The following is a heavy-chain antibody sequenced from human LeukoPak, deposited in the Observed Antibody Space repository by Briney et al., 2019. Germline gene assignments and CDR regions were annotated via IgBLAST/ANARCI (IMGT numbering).Heavy chain of an antibody. CDR1: GFTFGKYW. V-gene: IGHV3-7*03. J-gene: IGHJ6*02. D-gene: IGHD3-16*01. CDR2: IKLDGSEK. CDR3: ARGGGLDV. Sequence: GGSLRLSCVASGFTFGKYWMSWVRQAPGKGLEWVANIKLDGSEKNYVDSVKGRFTISRDNTKNSLYLQMNSLRVEDTAVYFCARGGGLDVWGQGATVTASS.